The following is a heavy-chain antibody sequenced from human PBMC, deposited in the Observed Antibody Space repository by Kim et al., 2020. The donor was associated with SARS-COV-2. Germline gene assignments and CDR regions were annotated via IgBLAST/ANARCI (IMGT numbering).Heavy chain of an antibody. CDR3: ASRRWLPKRIDY. D-gene: IGHD3-22*01. Sequence: NSNPALKRRVTISVDTSKNQFSLKLSSVTAADTAVYYCASRRWLPKRIDYWGQGTLVTVSS. J-gene: IGHJ4*02. V-gene: IGHV4-34*01.